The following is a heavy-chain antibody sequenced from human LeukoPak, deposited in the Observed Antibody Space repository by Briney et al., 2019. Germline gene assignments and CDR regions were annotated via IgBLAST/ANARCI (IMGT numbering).Heavy chain of an antibody. CDR1: GGTFSSYA. CDR3: ARVLRGSGIAARPRWYFDL. J-gene: IGHJ2*01. CDR2: IIPIFGTA. V-gene: IGHV1-69*05. D-gene: IGHD6-6*01. Sequence: ASVTVSCKASGGTFSSYAISWVRQAPGQGLEWMGGIIPIFGTANYAQKFQGRVTITTDGSTSTAYMELSSLRSEDTAVYYCARVLRGSGIAARPRWYFDLWGRGTLVTVSS.